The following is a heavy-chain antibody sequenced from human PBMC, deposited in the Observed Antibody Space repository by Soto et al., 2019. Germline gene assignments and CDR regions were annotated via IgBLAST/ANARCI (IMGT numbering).Heavy chain of an antibody. V-gene: IGHV3-9*01. Sequence: PGGSLRLSCAASGFTFDDYAMHWVRQAPGKGLEWVSGISWNSGSIGYADSVKGRFTISRDNAKNSLYLQMNSLRAEDTALYYCAKDTQVDIVATIRGSFDYWGQGTLVTVSS. J-gene: IGHJ4*02. CDR2: ISWNSGSI. CDR3: AKDTQVDIVATIRGSFDY. D-gene: IGHD5-12*01. CDR1: GFTFDDYA.